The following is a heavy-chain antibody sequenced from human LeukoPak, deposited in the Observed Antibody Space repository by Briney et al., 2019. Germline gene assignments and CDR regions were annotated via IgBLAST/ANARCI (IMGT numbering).Heavy chain of an antibody. D-gene: IGHD5-12*01. CDR3: ARVRVDPDGYENCDY. V-gene: IGHV1-8*01. Sequence: ASVKVSCKASGYTFTSYDINWVRQATGQGLEWMGWMNPNSGNTGYAQKFHGRVTMTRNTSISTAYMELSSLRSEDTAVYYRARVRVDPDGYENCDYWGQGTLVTVSS. J-gene: IGHJ4*02. CDR1: GYTFTSYD. CDR2: MNPNSGNT.